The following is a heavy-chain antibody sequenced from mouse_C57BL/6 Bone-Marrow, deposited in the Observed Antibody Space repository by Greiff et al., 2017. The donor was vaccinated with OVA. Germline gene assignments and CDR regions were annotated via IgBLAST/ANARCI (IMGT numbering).Heavy chain of an antibody. Sequence: QVQLQQPGAELVRPGSSVKLSCKASGYTFTSYWMHWVKQRPIQGLEWIGNIDPSDSETHYNQKFKDKATLTVDKSSSTAYMQLSSLTSEDSAVYYSARRGELRLRGWHYCDYWGQGTTLTVSS. D-gene: IGHD3-2*02. J-gene: IGHJ2*01. CDR1: GYTFTSYW. CDR2: IDPSDSET. CDR3: ARRGELRLRGWHYCDY. V-gene: IGHV1-52*01.